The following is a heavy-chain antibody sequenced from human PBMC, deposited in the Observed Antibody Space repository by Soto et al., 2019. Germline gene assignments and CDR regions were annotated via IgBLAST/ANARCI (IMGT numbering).Heavy chain of an antibody. V-gene: IGHV3-23*01. CDR3: ARGNGHCSGGICYRFFDY. Sequence: GGSLRLSCAASGFTFSSYAMSWVRQAPGKGLERVSIISASGGSTYYADSVKGRFTISRDNSKNTLYLQMNSLRAEDTAVYYCARGNGHCSGGICYRFFDYWGQGTLVTVSS. J-gene: IGHJ4*02. CDR2: ISASGGST. CDR1: GFTFSSYA. D-gene: IGHD2-15*01.